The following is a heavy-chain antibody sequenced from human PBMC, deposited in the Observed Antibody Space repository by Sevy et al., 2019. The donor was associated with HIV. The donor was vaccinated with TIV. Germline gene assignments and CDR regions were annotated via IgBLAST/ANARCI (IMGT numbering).Heavy chain of an antibody. CDR1: GFTFSSYF. V-gene: IGHV3-21*06. CDR3: ARDKEGNGNGYLDY. CDR2: IGPSSSHI. J-gene: IGHJ4*02. D-gene: IGHD3-22*01. Sequence: GGSLRLSCETSGFTFSSYFINWVRQSPGKGLEWVASIGPSSSHICYADSVKGRFTISRDNGKNSLYLQMNSLRVDDAAIYYCARDKEGNGNGYLDYWGQGALVTVSS.